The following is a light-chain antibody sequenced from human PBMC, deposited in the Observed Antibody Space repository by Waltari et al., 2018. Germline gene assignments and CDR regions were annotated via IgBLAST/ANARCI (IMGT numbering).Light chain of an antibody. V-gene: IGKV3-11*01. J-gene: IGKJ3*01. Sequence: CRASQGVSSYLAWYQQKPGQAPRLLIYDASNRATGIPARFSGSGSGTDFTLTISSLEPEDFAVYYCQQRSNWPPITFGPGTKVDIK. CDR3: QQRSNWPPIT. CDR2: DAS. CDR1: QGVSSY.